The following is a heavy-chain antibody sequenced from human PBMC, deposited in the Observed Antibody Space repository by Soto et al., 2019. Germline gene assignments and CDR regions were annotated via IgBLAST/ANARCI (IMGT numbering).Heavy chain of an antibody. V-gene: IGHV3-64*01. CDR3: AASHYYYYYMDV. CDR2: ISSNGGST. J-gene: IGHJ6*03. CDR1: GFTFSSYA. Sequence: GGSLRLSCAASGFTFSSYAMHWVRQAPGKGLEYVSAISSNGGSTYYANSVKGRFTISRDNSKNTLYLQMGSLRAEDMAVYYCAASHYYYYYMDVWGKGTTVTVSS.